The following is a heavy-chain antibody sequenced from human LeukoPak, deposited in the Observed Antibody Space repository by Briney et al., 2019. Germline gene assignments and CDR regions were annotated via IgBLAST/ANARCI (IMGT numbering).Heavy chain of an antibody. D-gene: IGHD3-22*01. CDR2: IKQDGTDK. Sequence: GGSLRLSCAGSGFTFSTYWMSWVRQAPGKGLDWVANIKQDGTDKYYVVSVKGRFTISRDNAKNLLYLQMNSLRAEDTAVYYCAREKLDTRGYVDYWGQGTLVTVSS. CDR3: AREKLDTRGYVDY. J-gene: IGHJ4*02. V-gene: IGHV3-7*01. CDR1: GFTFSTYW.